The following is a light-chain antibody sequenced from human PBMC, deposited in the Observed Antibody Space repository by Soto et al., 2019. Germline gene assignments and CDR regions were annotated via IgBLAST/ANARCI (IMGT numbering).Light chain of an antibody. Sequence: QSVLTQPPSASETPGQRVTISCSGSNSNIGSKTVNWYQQLPGTAPKLLIYSNNQRPSGVPDRFSGSKSGTSASLAISGLQSEDDAHYYCAAWDDSLNAWVFGGGTKVTVL. J-gene: IGLJ3*02. CDR1: NSNIGSKT. CDR2: SNN. CDR3: AAWDDSLNAWV. V-gene: IGLV1-44*01.